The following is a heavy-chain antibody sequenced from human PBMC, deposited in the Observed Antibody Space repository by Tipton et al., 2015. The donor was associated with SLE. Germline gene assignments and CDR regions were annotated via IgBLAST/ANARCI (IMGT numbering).Heavy chain of an antibody. J-gene: IGHJ5*02. Sequence: TLSLTCAVYGGSFSGYYWSWFRQPPGKGLEWIGEINHSGSTNYNPSLKSRVTISVGTSKNQFSLKLSSVTAADTAVYYCARDRVYSSGIDPWGQGTLVTVSS. V-gene: IGHV4-34*01. CDR3: ARDRVYSSGIDP. CDR2: INHSGST. CDR1: GGSFSGYY. D-gene: IGHD6-25*01.